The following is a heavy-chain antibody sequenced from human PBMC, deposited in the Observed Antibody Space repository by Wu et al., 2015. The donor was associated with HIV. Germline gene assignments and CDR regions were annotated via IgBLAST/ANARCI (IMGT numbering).Heavy chain of an antibody. D-gene: IGHD3-9*01. J-gene: IGHJ5*02. V-gene: IGHV1-2*02. Sequence: QVQLVQSGAELKKPGASVKVSCRASGYSFTGYFLHWVRQAPGLGLEWMGSINPNNGGTNYAQKFRGRVTMTRDTSISTIYMELNRLTSDDMAVYFCAKESHFESFQLLXTGLIFSNSWGQGTLITVSS. CDR1: GYSFTGYF. CDR2: INPNNGGT. CDR3: AKESHFESFQLLXTGLIFSNS.